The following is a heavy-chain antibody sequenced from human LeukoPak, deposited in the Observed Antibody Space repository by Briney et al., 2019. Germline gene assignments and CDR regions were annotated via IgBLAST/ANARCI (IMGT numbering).Heavy chain of an antibody. J-gene: IGHJ4*02. CDR2: ISYDGSKR. D-gene: IGHD3-3*01. CDR1: GFTFNTYA. V-gene: IGHV3-30*04. Sequence: GRPLRLSCAASGFTFNTYAMHWVRQAPGKGLEWVAVISYDGSKRYYADSVKGRFTISRDNSKKTVFLQINSLRTEDTAVYYCARDLTIWLNYFDYWGQGTLVTASS. CDR3: ARDLTIWLNYFDY.